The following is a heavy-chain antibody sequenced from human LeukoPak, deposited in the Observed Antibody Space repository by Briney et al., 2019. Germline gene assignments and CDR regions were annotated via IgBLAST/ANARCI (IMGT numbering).Heavy chain of an antibody. Sequence: GESLKTSCKGSGYSFTSYWIGWVRQMPGKGLEWMGIIYPGDSDTRYSPSFQGQVTISADKSISTAYLQWSSLKASDTAMYYCARQNLVGATAFDIWGQGTMVTVSS. V-gene: IGHV5-51*01. J-gene: IGHJ3*02. CDR1: GYSFTSYW. D-gene: IGHD1-26*01. CDR2: IYPGDSDT. CDR3: ARQNLVGATAFDI.